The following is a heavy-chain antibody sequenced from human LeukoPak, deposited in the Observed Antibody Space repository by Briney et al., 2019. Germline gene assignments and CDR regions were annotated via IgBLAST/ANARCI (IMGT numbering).Heavy chain of an antibody. V-gene: IGHV3-7*01. CDR2: IKQDGSEK. D-gene: IGHD3-22*01. Sequence: PGGSLRLSCAASGFNFDDYAIHWVRQVPGKGLEWVANIKQDGSEKNYVDSVKGRFTISRDNAKNSLYLQVNSLRVEDTAMYYCARDLAYYDSSGYYGTFDLWGQGTMVTVSS. CDR1: GFNFDDYA. J-gene: IGHJ3*01. CDR3: ARDLAYYDSSGYYGTFDL.